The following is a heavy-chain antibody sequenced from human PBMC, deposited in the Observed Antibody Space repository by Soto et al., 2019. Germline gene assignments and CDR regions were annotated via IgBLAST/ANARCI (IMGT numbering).Heavy chain of an antibody. CDR3: ARDSRSVYYLDY. CDR1: GDSISSGGYS. Sequence: QLQLQESGSGLVKPSQTLSLTCAVSGDSISSGGYSWNWIRQPPGKGLEWIGYIYHSGGTDYNPSLKSRVTITVDSSNNQFSLKLSSVTAADTAVYYCARDSRSVYYLDYWGQGTLVTVSS. D-gene: IGHD3-22*01. J-gene: IGHJ4*02. V-gene: IGHV4-30-2*01. CDR2: IYHSGGT.